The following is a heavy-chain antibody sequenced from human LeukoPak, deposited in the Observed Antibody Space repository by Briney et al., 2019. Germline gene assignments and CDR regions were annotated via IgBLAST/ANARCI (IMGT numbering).Heavy chain of an antibody. D-gene: IGHD6-19*01. V-gene: IGHV1-2*02. CDR3: ARDPYPKYSTGWYSNY. CDR1: GYTFTDYY. CDR2: IYPNNGAT. J-gene: IGHJ4*01. Sequence: ASVKVSCKASGYTFTDYYIHWLRQAPGHGPEWMGWIYPNNGATFYAQKFQGRVMMTTDASIHTTYMELTSLRSDDTAVYYCARDPYPKYSTGWYSNYWGDGTLVTVSS.